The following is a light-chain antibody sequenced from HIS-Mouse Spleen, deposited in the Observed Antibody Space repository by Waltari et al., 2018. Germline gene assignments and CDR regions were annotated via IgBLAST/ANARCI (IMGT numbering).Light chain of an antibody. Sequence: SSELTQDPAVSVALGQTVRITCHGDSLRSYYASWYQQKPGQAPVLVIYGKNKRPSGIPDRFSGSSSGNTASLTITGAQAEDEADYYCNSRDSSGNHVVFGGGTKLTVL. CDR1: SLRSYY. J-gene: IGLJ2*01. V-gene: IGLV3-19*01. CDR3: NSRDSSGNHVV. CDR2: GKN.